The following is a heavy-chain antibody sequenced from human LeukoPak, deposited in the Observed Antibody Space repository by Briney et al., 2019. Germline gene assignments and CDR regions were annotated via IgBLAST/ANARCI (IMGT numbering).Heavy chain of an antibody. CDR3: ARGLLHVHCSGGSCYFYNWFDP. V-gene: IGHV4-34*01. J-gene: IGHJ5*02. CDR2: INHSGST. Sequence: SETLSLACAVYGGSFSGYYWSWIRQPPGKGLEWIGEINHSGSTNYNPSLKSRVTISVDTSKNQFSLKLNSVTAADTAVYYCARGLLHVHCSGGSCYFYNWFDPWGQETLVTVSS. D-gene: IGHD2-15*01. CDR1: GGSFSGYY.